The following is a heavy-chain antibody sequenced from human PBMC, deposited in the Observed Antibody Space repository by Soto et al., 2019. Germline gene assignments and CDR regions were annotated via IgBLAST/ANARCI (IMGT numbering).Heavy chain of an antibody. V-gene: IGHV1-8*01. Sequence: QVQLVQSGAEVKEPGASVKVSCKASGYTFTNNGINWVRQATGQGLEWMGWMNPNSGTTGYAQKFQGRLAMTRNTAISTAYMELSSLRSDDTAVYYCATAGDSGAWISHWGQGTLVTVSS. J-gene: IGHJ4*02. CDR3: ATAGDSGAWISH. CDR1: GYTFTNNG. CDR2: MNPNSGTT. D-gene: IGHD7-27*01.